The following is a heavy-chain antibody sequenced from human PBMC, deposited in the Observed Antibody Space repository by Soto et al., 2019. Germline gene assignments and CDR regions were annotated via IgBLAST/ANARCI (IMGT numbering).Heavy chain of an antibody. D-gene: IGHD3-10*01. Sequence: SETLSLTCAVYGGSFSGYYWSWIRQPPGKGLEWIGEINHSGSTNYNPSLKSRVTISVDTSKNQFSLKLSSVAAADTAVYYCARGRSGITMVRGVKKGNWFDPWGQGTLVTVSS. CDR2: INHSGST. V-gene: IGHV4-34*01. CDR3: ARGRSGITMVRGVKKGNWFDP. J-gene: IGHJ5*02. CDR1: GGSFSGYY.